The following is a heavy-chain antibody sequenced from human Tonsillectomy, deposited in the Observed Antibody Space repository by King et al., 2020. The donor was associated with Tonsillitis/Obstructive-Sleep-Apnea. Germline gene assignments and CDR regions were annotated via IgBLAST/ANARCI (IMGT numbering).Heavy chain of an antibody. J-gene: IGHJ3*02. CDR3: TKDSEPRSRCWYLGGFDI. CDR1: GFTFDDYA. Sequence: VQLVESGGGLVQPGRSLRLSCAASGFTFDDYAMHWVRQAPGKGLEWVSGISWNSGSIGYADSVKGRFTISRDNGKNSLYLQMKSLRAEDTALYYCTKDSEPRSRCWYLGGFDIWGQGTMVTVSS. V-gene: IGHV3-9*01. D-gene: IGHD6-13*01. CDR2: ISWNSGSI.